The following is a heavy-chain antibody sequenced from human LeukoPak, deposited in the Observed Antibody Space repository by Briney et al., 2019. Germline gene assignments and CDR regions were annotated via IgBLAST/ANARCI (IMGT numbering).Heavy chain of an antibody. CDR2: ISYDGSNK. D-gene: IGHD7-27*01. V-gene: IGHV3-30*18. CDR3: AKIWAPSNFDY. Sequence: PGGSLRLSCTASEFTFSNYAMSWVRQAPGKGLEWVAVISYDGSNKYYADSVKGRFTISRDNSKNTLYLQMNSLRAEDTAVYYCAKIWAPSNFDYWGQGTLVTVSS. CDR1: EFTFSNYA. J-gene: IGHJ4*02.